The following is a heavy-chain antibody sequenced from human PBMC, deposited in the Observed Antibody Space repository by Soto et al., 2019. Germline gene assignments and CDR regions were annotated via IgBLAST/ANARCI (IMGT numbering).Heavy chain of an antibody. CDR3: AREGQAPYYYYGMDV. V-gene: IGHV1-18*01. CDR1: GYTFTNYG. CDR2: ISGYIGNT. Sequence: QVQVVQSGDEVKKPGASVKVSCKASGYTFTNYGFSWVRQAPGQGLEWMGWISGYIGNTKYAEKFQGRVTMTTDTSTSTAHMELRSLRSADTAVYYCAREGQAPYYYYGMDVWGQGTAVTVSS. J-gene: IGHJ6*02.